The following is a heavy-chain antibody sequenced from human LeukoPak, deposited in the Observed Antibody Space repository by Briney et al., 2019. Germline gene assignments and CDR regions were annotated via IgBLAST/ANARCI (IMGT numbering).Heavy chain of an antibody. D-gene: IGHD2-8*02. CDR3: AIFAGAVPGNFRL. CDR2: INKDGTEK. J-gene: IGHJ6*04. V-gene: IGHV3-7*01. Sequence: GGSLTLTCAASEFTSSAFWMTWVRRPPGKGLEWVANINKDGTEKEYVDSVKGRFSLFRDNAKNSVFLQMNSLRAEDTAVYYCAIFAGAVPGNFRLWGKWTTVIVSA. CDR1: EFTSSAFW.